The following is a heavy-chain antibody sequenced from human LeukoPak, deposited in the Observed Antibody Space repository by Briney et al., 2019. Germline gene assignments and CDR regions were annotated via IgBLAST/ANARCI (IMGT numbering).Heavy chain of an antibody. D-gene: IGHD6-19*01. J-gene: IGHJ4*02. Sequence: GGSLRLSCAASGFTVSSNYMSWVRQAPGKGLEWVSVTYSGGDTYYTDSVKGRFTISRDNSKNMIYLEMTSLKAEDTAVYYCAKERNLEIAVAGTIFDYWGQGTLVTVSS. CDR1: GFTVSSNY. V-gene: IGHV3-66*01. CDR2: TYSGGDT. CDR3: AKERNLEIAVAGTIFDY.